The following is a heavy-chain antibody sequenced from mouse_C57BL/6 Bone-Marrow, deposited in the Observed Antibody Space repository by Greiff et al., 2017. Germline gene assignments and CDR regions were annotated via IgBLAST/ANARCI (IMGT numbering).Heavy chain of an antibody. J-gene: IGHJ4*01. CDR3: ARDADDYDGGDYAMDY. D-gene: IGHD2-4*01. V-gene: IGHV7-1*01. CDR1: GFTFSDFY. CDR2: SRNKANDYTT. Sequence: DVKLVESGGGLVQPGRSLRLSCATSGFTFSDFYMEWVRQAPGKGLEWLAASRNKANDYTTENSESVKGRFIVSRDTSKSILYLQMNALRAEDTALYYCARDADDYDGGDYAMDYWGQGTSVTVSS.